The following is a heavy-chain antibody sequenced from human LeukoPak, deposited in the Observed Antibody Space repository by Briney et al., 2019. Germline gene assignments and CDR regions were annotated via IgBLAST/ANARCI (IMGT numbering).Heavy chain of an antibody. V-gene: IGHV3-7*01. CDR3: ARPFSYYDSSGYRHY. J-gene: IGHJ4*02. Sequence: GGSLRLSCSASGFTFSTYWMSWVRQAPGKGLEWVANMKRDGSEKYYVDSVKGRFTISRDNAKNSLYLQMNSLRAEDTAVYYCARPFSYYDSSGYRHYWGQGTLVTVSS. CDR2: MKRDGSEK. D-gene: IGHD3-22*01. CDR1: GFTFSTYW.